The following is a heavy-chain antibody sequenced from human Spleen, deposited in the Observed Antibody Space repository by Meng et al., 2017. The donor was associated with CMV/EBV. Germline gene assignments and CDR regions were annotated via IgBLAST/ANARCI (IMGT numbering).Heavy chain of an antibody. CDR1: GFNFSSYA. V-gene: IGHV3-23*01. CDR3: SSETDIPAAKFH. J-gene: IGHJ4*02. CDR2: ISGSGDST. Sequence: CTASGFNFSSYAMGWVRQAPGKGLEWVSAISGSGDSTYYADSVKGRFTMSRDNSKNTLYLEMNSLRAEDTAVYYCSSETDIPAAKFHWGQGILVTVSS. D-gene: IGHD6-13*01.